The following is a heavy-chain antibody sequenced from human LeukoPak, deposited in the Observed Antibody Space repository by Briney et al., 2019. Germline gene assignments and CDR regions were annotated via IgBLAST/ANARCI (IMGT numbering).Heavy chain of an antibody. CDR1: GFTFSSYA. J-gene: IGHJ4*02. CDR3: ARTMVQGVIITSYFDY. CDR2: ISGSGGST. Sequence: PGGSLRLSCAASGFTFSSYAMSWVRQAPGKGLEWVSAISGSGGSTYYADSVKGRFTISRDNSKNTLYLRMNSLRAEGTAVYYCARTMVQGVIITSYFDYWGQGTLVTVSS. D-gene: IGHD3-10*01. V-gene: IGHV3-23*01.